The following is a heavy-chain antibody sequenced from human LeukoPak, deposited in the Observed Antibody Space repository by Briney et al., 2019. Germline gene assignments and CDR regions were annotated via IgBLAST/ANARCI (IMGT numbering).Heavy chain of an antibody. D-gene: IGHD4-23*01. J-gene: IGHJ4*02. CDR1: GFTFSNYW. V-gene: IGHV3-74*01. CDR3: VRDLILVDTPGDDFDY. CDR2: INVDGRVK. Sequence: GGSLRLSCAASGFTFSNYWMHWVRQVPGKGLVWVSRINVDGRVKSYADSVKGRFTISRDNAKNTVSLQMNSLRAEDTAVYYCVRDLILVDTPGDDFDYWGQGALVTVSS.